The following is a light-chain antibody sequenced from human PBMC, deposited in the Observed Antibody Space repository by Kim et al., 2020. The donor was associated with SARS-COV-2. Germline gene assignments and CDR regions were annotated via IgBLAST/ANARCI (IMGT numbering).Light chain of an antibody. Sequence: GHTVRITCQGDSLRSYYASWYQQKPGQAPVLVIYGKNNRPSGIPDRFSGSSSGNTASLTITGAQAEDEADYYCNSRDSSGNHLNWVFGGGTQLTVL. J-gene: IGLJ3*02. CDR1: SLRSYY. CDR3: NSRDSSGNHLNWV. V-gene: IGLV3-19*01. CDR2: GKN.